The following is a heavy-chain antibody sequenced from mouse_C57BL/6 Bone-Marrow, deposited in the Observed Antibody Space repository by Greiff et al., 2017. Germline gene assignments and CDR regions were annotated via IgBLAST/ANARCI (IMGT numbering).Heavy chain of an antibody. J-gene: IGHJ3*01. Sequence: VQLQQSGPELVMPGASVKLSCKASGYTFTSYWMHWVKQRPGQGLEWIGEIDPSDSYTNYNQKFKGKSTLTVDKSSSTAYMQLSSLTSEDSAVYYCARVRTAQAFAYWGQGTLVTVSA. D-gene: IGHD3-2*02. CDR1: GYTFTSYW. CDR2: IDPSDSYT. V-gene: IGHV1-69*01. CDR3: ARVRTAQAFAY.